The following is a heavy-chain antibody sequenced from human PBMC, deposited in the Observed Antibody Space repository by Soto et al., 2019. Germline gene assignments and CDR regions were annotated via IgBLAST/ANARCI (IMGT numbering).Heavy chain of an antibody. CDR2: ISSSGRTI. CDR1: GFDFSNHY. J-gene: IGHJ4*02. CDR3: ARDGGSSSSWLDF. D-gene: IGHD6-13*01. V-gene: IGHV3-11*01. Sequence: QVQLVQSGGGLVKPGGSLRLSCAASGFDFSNHYMIWIRQAPGKGLEWVSYISSSGRTIYDSESVKGRFTISRDNANNSLSPPTNSLRVEDTAIYYCARDGGSSSSWLDFWGQGSVVTVAS.